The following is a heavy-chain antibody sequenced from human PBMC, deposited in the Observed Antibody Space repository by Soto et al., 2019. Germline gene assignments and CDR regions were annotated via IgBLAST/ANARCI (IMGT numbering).Heavy chain of an antibody. CDR2: VSAGGQST. Sequence: GSLRLSCAASGFSFSDYTMTWVRQAPGKGLEWVSTVSAGGQSTYYTDSVRGRFTVSRDNSKITLFLQMNGLRAVDTAVYYCAKVQRAGTTGYAFDFWGQGTMVTVAS. CDR3: AKVQRAGTTGYAFDF. J-gene: IGHJ3*01. CDR1: GFSFSDYT. V-gene: IGHV3-23*01. D-gene: IGHD1-1*01.